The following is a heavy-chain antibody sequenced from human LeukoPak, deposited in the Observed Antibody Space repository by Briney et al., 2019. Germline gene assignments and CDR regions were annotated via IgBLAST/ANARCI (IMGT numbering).Heavy chain of an antibody. V-gene: IGHV4-39*07. Sequence: KPSETLSLTCTVSRDSISSTIHYWSWIRQPPGKGLEWIGSVYFNGNTYYNPSLKSRVTISVDTSKNQFSLKLSSVTAADTAVYYCARAIQNEYSSSCPGNMCRYYYYYYYMDVWGKGTTVTVSS. CDR3: ARAIQNEYSSSCPGNMCRYYYYYYYMDV. J-gene: IGHJ6*03. D-gene: IGHD6-13*01. CDR1: RDSISSTIHY. CDR2: VYFNGNT.